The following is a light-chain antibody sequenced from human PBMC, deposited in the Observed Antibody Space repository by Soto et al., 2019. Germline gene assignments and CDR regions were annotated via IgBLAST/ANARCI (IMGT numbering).Light chain of an antibody. J-gene: IGLJ2*01. CDR3: SSYAGRSTWV. CDR2: EVN. Sequence: QSALTQPPSASGSPGQSVTISCTGTSSDVGGYNYVSWYQHHPGKAPKLMIYEVNNRPSGVPDRFSGSKSGNTASLTVSGLQTEDEADYYCSSYAGRSTWVFGGGTQLTVL. CDR1: SSDVGGYNY. V-gene: IGLV2-8*01.